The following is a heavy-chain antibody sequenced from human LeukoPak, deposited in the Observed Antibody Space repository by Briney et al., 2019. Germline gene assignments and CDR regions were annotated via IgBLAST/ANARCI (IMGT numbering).Heavy chain of an antibody. V-gene: IGHV1-69*01. J-gene: IGHJ4*02. CDR3: ARDGSGWFGDQEDY. Sequence: GSSVKVSCKASGGTFSSYAISWVRQAPGQGLEWMGGIIPIFGTANYAQKFQGRVTITADESTSTAYMELSSLRSEDTAVYYCARDGSGWFGDQEDYWGQGTLVTVSS. CDR2: IIPIFGTA. CDR1: GGTFSSYA. D-gene: IGHD6-19*01.